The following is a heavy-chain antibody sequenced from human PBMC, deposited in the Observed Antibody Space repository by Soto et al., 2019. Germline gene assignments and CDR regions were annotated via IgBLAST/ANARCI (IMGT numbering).Heavy chain of an antibody. V-gene: IGHV1-69*01. D-gene: IGHD2-15*01. CDR2: IIPMFGTA. J-gene: IGHJ6*02. CDR3: SRARVVAAAKYYYYGMDV. CDR1: GGTYRSYA. Sequence: QVQLVQSGAEVKKPGSSVKVSCKASGGTYRSYAISWVRQAPGQGLEWMGGIIPMFGTANYAQKFQGRVTITADESTRTAYMELSSLRSEDTAVYYCSRARVVAAAKYYYYGMDVWGQGTTVTVSS.